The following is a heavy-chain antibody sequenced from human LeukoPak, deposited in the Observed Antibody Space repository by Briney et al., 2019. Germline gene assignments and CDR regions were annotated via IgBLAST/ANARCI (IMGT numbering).Heavy chain of an antibody. CDR3: ASRSNFDY. J-gene: IGHJ4*02. CDR1: GFTFRNYW. V-gene: IGHV3-74*01. Sequence: GSLKLSFAASGFTFRNYWMHWVRQASGKGLVWVSRVNSDGSSTTYADSVKGRFTISRDNAKNTLYLQMNSLGAEDTAVYYCASRSNFDYWGQGTLVTVSS. CDR2: VNSDGSST.